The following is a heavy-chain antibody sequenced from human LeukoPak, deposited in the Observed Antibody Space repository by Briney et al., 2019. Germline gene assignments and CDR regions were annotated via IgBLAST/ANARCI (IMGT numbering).Heavy chain of an antibody. CDR2: IYPGDSDT. J-gene: IGHJ4*02. V-gene: IGHV5-51*01. CDR3: ARQWGDCSSTSCYSAY. CDR1: GYSFTTYW. D-gene: IGHD2-2*01. Sequence: GESLKISCKGSGYSFTTYWIGWVRQMPGKGLEWMGIIYPGDSDTRYSPSFQGQVTISADKSISTAYLQWSSLKASDTAIYYCARQWGDCSSTSCYSAYWGQGTLVTVSS.